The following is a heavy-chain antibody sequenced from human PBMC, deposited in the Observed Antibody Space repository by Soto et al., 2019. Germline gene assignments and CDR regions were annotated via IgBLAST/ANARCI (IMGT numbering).Heavy chain of an antibody. Sequence: QVQLVESGGGVVQPGRSLSLSCAASGFTFNNYAMHWVRQAPGKGLEWVAIISYDGSKKYYADSVKGRFTISRDNSKNTLYLQMNSLRPEDTAVYYSARERYGLDVWGQGTTVTVSS. V-gene: IGHV3-30-3*01. CDR3: ARERYGLDV. J-gene: IGHJ6*02. CDR2: ISYDGSKK. CDR1: GFTFNNYA.